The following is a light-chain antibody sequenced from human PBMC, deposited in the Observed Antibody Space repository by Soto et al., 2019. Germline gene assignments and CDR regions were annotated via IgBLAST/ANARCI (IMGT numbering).Light chain of an antibody. CDR3: QHYVERSPIT. Sequence: EIVLTQSPGTLSLSPGERATLSCRSSQSVSNYLVWYQQKPGQAPRLLIYEASNRATGIPDRFSGSGSGTDFTLTISRLEPEDFALYYCQHYVERSPITFGQGTRLEIK. V-gene: IGKV3-20*01. CDR2: EAS. CDR1: QSVSNY. J-gene: IGKJ5*01.